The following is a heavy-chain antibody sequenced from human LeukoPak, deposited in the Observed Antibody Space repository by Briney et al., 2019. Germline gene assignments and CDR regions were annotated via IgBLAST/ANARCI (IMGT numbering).Heavy chain of an antibody. Sequence: GGSLILSCAASGFTFSSYWVHWVRQAPGKGLVWVSRINSDGSSTSYADSVKGRFTISRDNAKNTLYLQMNSLSAEDTAVYYCARAARLLKTNPTAKSHYYYYYYMDVWGKGTTVTVSS. CDR2: INSDGSST. D-gene: IGHD2-15*01. J-gene: IGHJ6*03. V-gene: IGHV3-74*01. CDR1: GFTFSSYW. CDR3: ARAARLLKTNPTAKSHYYYYYYMDV.